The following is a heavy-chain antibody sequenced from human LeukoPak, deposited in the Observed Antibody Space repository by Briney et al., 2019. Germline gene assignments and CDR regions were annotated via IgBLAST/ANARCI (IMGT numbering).Heavy chain of an antibody. J-gene: IGHJ5*02. V-gene: IGHV1-8*01. D-gene: IGHD2-2*01. CDR1: GYTFTSYD. Sequence: GASVKVSCKASGYTFTSYDINWVRQATGQGLEWMGWMNPNSGNTGYAPKFQGRVTMTRNTSISTAYMELSSLRSEDTAVYYCARGPYCRSMSCPYWFDPWGQGTLVTVSS. CDR3: ARGPYCRSMSCPYWFDP. CDR2: MNPNSGNT.